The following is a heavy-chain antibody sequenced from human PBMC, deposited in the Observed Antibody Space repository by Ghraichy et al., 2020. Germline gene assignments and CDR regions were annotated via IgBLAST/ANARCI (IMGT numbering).Heavy chain of an antibody. J-gene: IGHJ5*02. D-gene: IGHD5-24*01. CDR1: GGSISNYY. Sequence: SQTLSLTCTVSGGSISNYYWSWIRQPAGKGLEWIGRISTSVTSKYNPSLKTRVTMSVDTSKNQFSLKVTSVTAADTAVYYCARSSGDGYYPWGQGTLVTVPS. CDR3: ARSSGDGYYP. V-gene: IGHV4-4*07. CDR2: ISTSVTS.